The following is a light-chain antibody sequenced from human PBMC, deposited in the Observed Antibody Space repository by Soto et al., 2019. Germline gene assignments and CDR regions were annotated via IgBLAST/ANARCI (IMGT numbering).Light chain of an antibody. J-gene: IGKJ5*01. Sequence: EIVLTQSPATLSLSPGERATLSCRASQSVSSYLAWYQQKPGQAPRLLIYDASNRATGIPARFSGSGSVTDFTLTISSPESEDFAVYYCQQRSNWPPITFGQGTRLEIK. CDR3: QQRSNWPPIT. V-gene: IGKV3-11*01. CDR1: QSVSSY. CDR2: DAS.